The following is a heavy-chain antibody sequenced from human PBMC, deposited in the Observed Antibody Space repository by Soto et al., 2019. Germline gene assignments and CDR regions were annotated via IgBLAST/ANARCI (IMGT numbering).Heavy chain of an antibody. Sequence: QVKLVQSGAEVREPGSSVKVSGKPSGGTCTNYSISWVRQAPGQGIEWMGRIIPILGRANYAQRFKGRVSITADKFTSTVYVEVYSLGSDDTAGYYCATDVGLCTGGSCNWGQGTLVTVPS. V-gene: IGHV1-69*08. D-gene: IGHD2-15*01. CDR1: GGTCTNYS. CDR2: IIPILGRA. CDR3: ATDVGLCTGGSCN. J-gene: IGHJ4*02.